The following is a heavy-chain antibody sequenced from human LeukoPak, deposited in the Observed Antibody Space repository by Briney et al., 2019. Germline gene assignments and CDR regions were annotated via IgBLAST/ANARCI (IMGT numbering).Heavy chain of an antibody. J-gene: IGHJ3*02. CDR2: INPNSGGT. D-gene: IGHD5-18*01. CDR3: ARDRVQLGEYAFDI. Sequence: ASVKVSCKASGYTFTGYYMHWVRQAPGQGLEWMGWINPNSGGTNYAQKFQGRVTMTRDTSISTAYMELSRLRSDDTAVYYCARDRVQLGEYAFDIWGQGTMVTVSS. CDR1: GYTFTGYY. V-gene: IGHV1-2*02.